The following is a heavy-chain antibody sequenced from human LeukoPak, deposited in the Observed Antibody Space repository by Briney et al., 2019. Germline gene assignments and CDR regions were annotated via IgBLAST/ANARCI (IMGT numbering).Heavy chain of an antibody. CDR2: IKPFXGAT. J-gene: IGHJ6*02. CDR1: GYIFTGXY. Sequence: ASVEVSCKXSGYIFTGXYMXXXXXAPGXXXXXXXWIKPFXGATNYAQXFQXRVXITADESTNTAYMELSSLRSEGTGVFFCSRDSGGPGSYGRDVWGQGTTVTVSS. D-gene: IGHD1-26*01. V-gene: IGHV1-2*02. CDR3: SRDSGGPGSYGRDV.